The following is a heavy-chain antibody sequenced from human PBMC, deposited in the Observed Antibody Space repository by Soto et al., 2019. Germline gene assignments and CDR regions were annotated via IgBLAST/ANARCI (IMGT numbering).Heavy chain of an antibody. CDR1: GFTFSGSA. CDR2: IRSKANSYAT. J-gene: IGHJ6*02. V-gene: IGHV3-73*01. D-gene: IGHD6-13*01. CDR3: TRLVGIAAAGFYYYYGMDV. Sequence: GGSLRLSCAASGFTFSGSAMHWVRQASGKGLEWVGRIRSKANSYATAYAASVKGRFTISRDDSKNTAYLQMNSLKTENTAVYFCTRLVGIAAAGFYYYYGMDVWGQGTTVTVSS.